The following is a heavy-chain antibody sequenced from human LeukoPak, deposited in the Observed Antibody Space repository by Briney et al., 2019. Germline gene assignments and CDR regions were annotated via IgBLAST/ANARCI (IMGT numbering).Heavy chain of an antibody. CDR3: ARDERYSYGDNHYPDLGF. CDR2: INPNSGAT. Sequence: ASVKVSCKAFGYTFTGYYLFWVRQAPGQGLEWMGWINPNSGATKYAQKFQGRVTLTTDTSIRTTYMELSSLRSDDTAVYYCARDERYSYGDNHYPDLGFWGQGTPVTVSP. CDR1: GYTFTGYY. J-gene: IGHJ4*02. V-gene: IGHV1-2*02. D-gene: IGHD4/OR15-4a*01.